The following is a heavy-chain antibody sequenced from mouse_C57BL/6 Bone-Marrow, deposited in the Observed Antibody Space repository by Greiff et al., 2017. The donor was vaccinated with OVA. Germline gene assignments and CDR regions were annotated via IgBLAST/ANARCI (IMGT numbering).Heavy chain of an antibody. V-gene: IGHV1-15*01. D-gene: IGHD1-1*01. Sequence: VQLPPSGAELVRPGASVTLSCKASGYTFPDYEMHWVKQTPVHGLEWIGSIDPETGGTAYNQKFKGKAILTADKSSSTAYMELRSLTSEDSAVYYCTRDYGSSKDYWGKGTTLTVSS. J-gene: IGHJ2*01. CDR3: TRDYGSSKDY. CDR2: IDPETGGT. CDR1: GYTFPDYE.